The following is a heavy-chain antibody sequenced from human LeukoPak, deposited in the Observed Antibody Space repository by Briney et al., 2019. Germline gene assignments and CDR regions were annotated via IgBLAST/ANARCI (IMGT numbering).Heavy chain of an antibody. CDR3: ARPRSYEAFDI. Sequence: GGSLRLSCAASGFTFSSYWMHWDRQAPGKGLVWVSRINSDGRNTNYADSVKGRFTISRDNAKNTLFLQMNSLRAEDTAVYYCARPRSYEAFDIWGQGTMVTVSS. J-gene: IGHJ3*02. CDR2: INSDGRNT. D-gene: IGHD6-6*01. V-gene: IGHV3-74*01. CDR1: GFTFSSYW.